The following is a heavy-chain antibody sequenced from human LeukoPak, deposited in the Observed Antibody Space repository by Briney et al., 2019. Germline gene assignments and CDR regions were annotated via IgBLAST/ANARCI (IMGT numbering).Heavy chain of an antibody. J-gene: IGHJ4*02. CDR1: GFTFSSYA. D-gene: IGHD2-8*01. CDR2: ISGSDGST. CDR3: AKAKRETRRSIVLMVYAPFDY. V-gene: IGHV3-23*01. Sequence: GGSLRLSCAASGFTFSSYAMSWVRQAPGKGLEWVSAISGSDGSTYYADSVKGRFTISRDNSKNTLYLQMNSLRAEDTAVYYCAKAKRETRRSIVLMVYAPFDYWGQGTLVTVSS.